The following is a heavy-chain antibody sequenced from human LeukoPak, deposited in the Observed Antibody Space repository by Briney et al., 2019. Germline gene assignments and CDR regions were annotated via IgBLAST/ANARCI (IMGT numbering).Heavy chain of an antibody. CDR2: IYSGGST. V-gene: IGHV3-66*01. CDR3: ARGGKGWFGDPNYYYYYYMDV. J-gene: IGHJ6*03. CDR1: GFTVSSNY. Sequence: GGSLRLSCAASGFTVSSNYMSWVRQAPGKGLEWVSVIYSGGSTYYADSVKGRFTISRDNSKNTLYLQMNSLRAEDTAVYYCARGGKGWFGDPNYYYYYYMDVWGKGTTVTISS. D-gene: IGHD3-10*01.